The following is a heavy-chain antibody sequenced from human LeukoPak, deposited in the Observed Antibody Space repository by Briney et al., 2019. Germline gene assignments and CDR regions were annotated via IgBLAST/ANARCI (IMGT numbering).Heavy chain of an antibody. CDR3: ARESGQYSSGWYFGLYDY. V-gene: IGHV3-30*02. J-gene: IGHJ4*02. CDR1: GFTFSSYG. CDR2: IRYDGSNK. D-gene: IGHD6-19*01. Sequence: GGSLRLSCAASGFTFSSYGMHWVRQAPGKGLEWVAFIRYDGSNKYYADSVKGRFTISRDNSKNTLYLQMNSLRAEDTAVYYCARESGQYSSGWYFGLYDYWGQGTLVTVSS.